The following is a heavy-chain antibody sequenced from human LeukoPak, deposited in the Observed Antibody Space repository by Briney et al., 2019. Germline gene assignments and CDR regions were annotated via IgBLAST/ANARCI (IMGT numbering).Heavy chain of an antibody. CDR1: GFTVSSNY. CDR3: ASQTTVKYYFDY. D-gene: IGHD4-17*01. V-gene: IGHV3-53*01. J-gene: IGHJ4*02. Sequence: GGSLRLSCAASGFTVSSNYMSWVRQAPGKGLEWVSVIYSGGSTYYADSVKGRFTISRDNSKNTLYLQVNSLRAEDTAVYYCASQTTVKYYFDYWARGPLVTVSS. CDR2: IYSGGST.